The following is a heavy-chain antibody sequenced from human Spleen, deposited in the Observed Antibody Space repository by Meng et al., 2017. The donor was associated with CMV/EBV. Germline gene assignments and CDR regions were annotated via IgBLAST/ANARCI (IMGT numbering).Heavy chain of an antibody. CDR3: VRDHDYSRGYYYYGMDV. V-gene: IGHV4-39*07. CDR2: ISYTGNI. Sequence: GSLRLSCTVSGGSISSSDHYWAWIRQPPGKGLEWIGGISYTGNIYYNPSLKSRVTISIDTSKNQFSLRLSSVTAADTAVYYCVRDHDYSRGYYYYGMDVWGQGTTVTVSS. CDR1: GGSISSSDHY. J-gene: IGHJ6*02. D-gene: IGHD4-11*01.